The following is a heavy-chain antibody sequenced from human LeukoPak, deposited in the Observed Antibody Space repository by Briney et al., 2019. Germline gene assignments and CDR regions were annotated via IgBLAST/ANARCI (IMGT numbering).Heavy chain of an antibody. CDR3: ARDRYYYDSSGCLDY. V-gene: IGHV1-2*02. Sequence: GASVKVSCKASGYTFTGYYMHWVRQAPGQGLEWMGWINPNSGGTNYAQKFQGRVTMTRDTSISTAYMELSRLRSDDTAVYYCARDRYYYDSSGCLDYWGQGTLVTVSS. D-gene: IGHD3-22*01. CDR1: GYTFTGYY. CDR2: INPNSGGT. J-gene: IGHJ4*02.